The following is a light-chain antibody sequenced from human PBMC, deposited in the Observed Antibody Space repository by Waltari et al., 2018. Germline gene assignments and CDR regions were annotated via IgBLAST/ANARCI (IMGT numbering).Light chain of an antibody. CDR1: CGINVGTYR. J-gene: IGLJ2*01. CDR3: MIWHSSAVV. Sequence: QAVLTQPASLSASPGASARLPCTLLCGINVGTYRIYWYQQKPGSPPQYLLRYKSDSDKQQGSGVPSRFSGSKDASANAGILLISGLQSEDEADYYCMIWHSSAVVFGGGTKLTVL. CDR2: YKSDSDK. V-gene: IGLV5-45*01.